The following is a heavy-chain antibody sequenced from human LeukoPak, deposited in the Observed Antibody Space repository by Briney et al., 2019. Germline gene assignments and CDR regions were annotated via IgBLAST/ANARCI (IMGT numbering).Heavy chain of an antibody. CDR2: INQSGST. V-gene: IGHV4-34*01. J-gene: IGHJ4*02. Sequence: SETLSLTCAVYGVSFSGYYWRWLRQPPGKGREGIGEINQSGSTNYNPSLKSRVNISVDTSKNQFSQKLSSLTAADTAVYYCARGTKRGYRVYYFDYWGQGTLVTVSS. CDR3: ARGTKRGYRVYYFDY. D-gene: IGHD5-18*01. CDR1: GVSFSGYY.